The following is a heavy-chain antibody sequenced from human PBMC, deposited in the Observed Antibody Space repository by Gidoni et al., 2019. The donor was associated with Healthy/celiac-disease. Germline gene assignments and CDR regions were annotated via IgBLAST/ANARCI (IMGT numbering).Heavy chain of an antibody. V-gene: IGHV1-8*01. CDR2: MNPNSGNT. CDR1: GYTFTSYD. Sequence: QVQLGQSGAEGKKPGASVKVSCKASGYTFTSYDINWVRQATGQGLEWMGWMNPNSGNTGYAPKFQGRVTMTRNTSISTAYMELSSLRSEDTAVYYCAMPYRCSSTSCYQPWGQGTLVTVSS. CDR3: AMPYRCSSTSCYQP. D-gene: IGHD2-2*01. J-gene: IGHJ5*02.